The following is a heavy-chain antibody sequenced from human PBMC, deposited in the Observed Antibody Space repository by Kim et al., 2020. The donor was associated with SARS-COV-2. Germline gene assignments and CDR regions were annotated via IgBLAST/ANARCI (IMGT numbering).Heavy chain of an antibody. CDR3: GSGPAGHPLDGMDV. Sequence: SETLSLTCTVSGGSVSGGSYYWSWNRQPPGKGLDWIGYNYDSGSTNYNLSRKSTVTVSIDTSQNQFTLKLSSVTAADTAVYYCGSGPAGHPLDGMDVW. CDR1: GGSVSGGSYY. D-gene: IGHD2-2*01. V-gene: IGHV4-61*01. J-gene: IGHJ6*01. CDR2: NYDSGST.